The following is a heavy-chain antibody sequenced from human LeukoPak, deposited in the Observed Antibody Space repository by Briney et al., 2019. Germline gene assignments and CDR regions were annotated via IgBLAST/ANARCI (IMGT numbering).Heavy chain of an antibody. CDR3: ARVHYFYGGNSEVYFDY. Sequence: GGSLRLSCLGSGFTFSSHDMDWVRQAPGKGLEWVSSVSSSSYYIYYADSVKGRFTISRDNAQNSVYLQMNSLRAEDTAVYYCARVHYFYGGNSEVYFDYWGQGTLVTVSS. CDR2: VSSSSYYI. J-gene: IGHJ4*02. D-gene: IGHD4-23*01. CDR1: GFTFSSHD. V-gene: IGHV3-21*01.